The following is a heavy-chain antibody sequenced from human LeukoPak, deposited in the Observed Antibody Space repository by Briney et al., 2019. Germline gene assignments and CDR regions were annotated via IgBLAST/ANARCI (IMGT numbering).Heavy chain of an antibody. CDR1: GGSISSSSYY. Sequence: SSETLSLTCTVSGGSISSSSYYWGWIRQPPGKGLEWIGSIYYSGSTYYNPSLKSRVTISVDTSKNQFSLKLSSVTAADTAVYYCAIMYSSSWYSYFDYWGQGTLVTVSS. D-gene: IGHD6-13*01. CDR2: IYYSGST. J-gene: IGHJ4*02. CDR3: AIMYSSSWYSYFDY. V-gene: IGHV4-39*01.